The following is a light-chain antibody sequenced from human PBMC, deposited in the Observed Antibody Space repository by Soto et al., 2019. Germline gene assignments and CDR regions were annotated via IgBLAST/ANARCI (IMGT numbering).Light chain of an antibody. Sequence: QSVLTQPPSVSGAPGQRVTISCTGSSSNIGAGYEVHWYQQLPGTAPKLLISRNNNRPSGVPDRFSGSKPGTSASLAIAGLQAEDEADYYCQSYDSSLRNWVFGGGTKLTVL. CDR3: QSYDSSLRNWV. J-gene: IGLJ3*02. V-gene: IGLV1-40*01. CDR2: RNN. CDR1: SSNIGAGYE.